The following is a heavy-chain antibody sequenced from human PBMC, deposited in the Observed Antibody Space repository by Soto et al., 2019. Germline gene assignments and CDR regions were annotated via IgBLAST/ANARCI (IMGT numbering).Heavy chain of an antibody. CDR1: GASISTPSSY. D-gene: IGHD5-12*01. V-gene: IGHV4-39*01. J-gene: IGHJ4*02. Sequence: PSETLSLTCTVSGASISTPSSYWGCVRQSPGTGLQWIGCVYYTGDTYYSPSLKSRVTMSVDTSKNQLSLTLRSMTAADTALFYCVTFEFMATSDYLEQGAMITVSS. CDR2: VYYTGDT. CDR3: VTFEFMATSDY.